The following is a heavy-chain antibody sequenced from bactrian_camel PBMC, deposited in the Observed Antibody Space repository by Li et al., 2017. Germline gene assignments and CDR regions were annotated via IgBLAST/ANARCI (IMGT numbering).Heavy chain of an antibody. D-gene: IGHD2*01. CDR2: FDKDNGRA. J-gene: IGHJ4*01. Sequence: HVQLVESGGGEAQTGGSLRLSCTTSGGRSGIACLDCCMGWFRQAPGKDSEGVAAFDKDNGRADYADSVKGRFTVSRDNAKNTLYLQMDNLKPEDTATYYCAADSTLGCYSRFVSDLRYKGQGTQVTVS. V-gene: IGHV3S54*01. CDR1: GGRSGIACLDCC.